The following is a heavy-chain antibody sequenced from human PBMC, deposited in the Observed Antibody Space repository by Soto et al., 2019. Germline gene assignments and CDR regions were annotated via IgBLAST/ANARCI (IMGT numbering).Heavy chain of an antibody. D-gene: IGHD5-18*01. CDR1: GYTFTSYG. J-gene: IGHJ4*02. CDR3: ARDVDTAMEPYFDY. CDR2: ISAYNGNT. V-gene: IGHV1-18*04. Sequence: ASVKVSCKASGYTFTSYGISWVRQAPGQGLEWMGWISAYNGNTNYAQKLQGRVTMTTDTSTSTAYMELRSLRSDDTAVYYCARDVDTAMEPYFDYWGQGTLVTVSS.